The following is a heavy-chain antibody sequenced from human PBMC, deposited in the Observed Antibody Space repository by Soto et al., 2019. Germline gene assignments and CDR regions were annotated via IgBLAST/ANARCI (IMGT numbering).Heavy chain of an antibody. V-gene: IGHV3-23*01. D-gene: IGHD2-15*01. CDR3: AMDPYVGWYCSGGSCPITS. J-gene: IGHJ5*02. CDR1: GFSFETYG. Sequence: EVRLLESGGGLVEPGGSLRLSCTGSGFSFETYGMTWVRQAPGKGLEWVSGISGSGDNTYYADSVKGRFTISRDNARKTVYLQLVSLRAEDTATYYCAMDPYVGWYCSGGSCPITSWGQGTLVIVSS. CDR2: ISGSGDNT.